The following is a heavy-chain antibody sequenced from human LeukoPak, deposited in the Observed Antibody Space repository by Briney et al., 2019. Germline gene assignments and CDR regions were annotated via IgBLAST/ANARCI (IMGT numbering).Heavy chain of an antibody. V-gene: IGHV3-33*01. Sequence: GGSLRLSGAASGFTFSSYGMHWVRQAPGKGLEWVAVIWYDGSNKYYADSVKGRFTISRDNSKNTLYLQMNSLRAEDTAVYYCARERVWFGESDYYYGMDVWGKGTTVTVSS. CDR3: ARERVWFGESDYYYGMDV. D-gene: IGHD3-10*01. J-gene: IGHJ6*04. CDR2: IWYDGSNK. CDR1: GFTFSSYG.